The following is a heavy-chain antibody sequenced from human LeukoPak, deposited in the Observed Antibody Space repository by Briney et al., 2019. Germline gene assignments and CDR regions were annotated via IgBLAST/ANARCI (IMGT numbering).Heavy chain of an antibody. Sequence: SGGSLRLSCAASGFTFSSYGMHWVRQAPGKGLEWVAVIWYDGSNKYYADSVKGRFTISRDNSKNTLYLQMNSLRAEDTAVYYCARGRSGYYPSAYFDYWGQGTLVTVSS. CDR2: IWYDGSNK. V-gene: IGHV3-33*08. J-gene: IGHJ4*02. D-gene: IGHD3-22*01. CDR1: GFTFSSYG. CDR3: ARGRSGYYPSAYFDY.